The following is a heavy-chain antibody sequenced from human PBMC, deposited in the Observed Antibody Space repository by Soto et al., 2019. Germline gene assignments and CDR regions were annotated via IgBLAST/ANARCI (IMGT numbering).Heavy chain of an antibody. Sequence: QVQLVESGGGVVQPGRSLRLSCAASGFTFSSHGMHWVRQAPGKGLEWVAVISYDGSDESYADSVKGRFTISRDKSKNTLNLQMNSLRPEETAVYYCARDQISGDYGAQFDYWGLGTLVTVSS. V-gene: IGHV3-30*03. CDR2: ISYDGSDE. CDR1: GFTFSSHG. CDR3: ARDQISGDYGAQFDY. J-gene: IGHJ4*02. D-gene: IGHD4-17*01.